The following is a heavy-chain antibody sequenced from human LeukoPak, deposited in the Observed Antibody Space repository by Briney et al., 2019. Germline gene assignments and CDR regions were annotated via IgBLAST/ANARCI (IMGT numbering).Heavy chain of an antibody. J-gene: IGHJ4*02. CDR2: VSPILDLA. D-gene: IGHD2-15*01. V-gene: IGHV1-69*04. CDR3: ARDYEELSESGGYGGGYFDQ. Sequence: SVKVSCKASGGTFSNYAISWVRQAPGEGPEWMGRVSPILDLANYAQNFQGRVTIIADKSTNTAYMELSSLRSDDTAVYFCARDYEELSESGGYGGGYFDQWGQGTLITVSS. CDR1: GGTFSNYA.